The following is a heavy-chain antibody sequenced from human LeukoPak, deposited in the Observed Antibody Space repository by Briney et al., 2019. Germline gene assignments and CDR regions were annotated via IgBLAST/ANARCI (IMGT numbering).Heavy chain of an antibody. V-gene: IGHV4-34*01. CDR1: GGSFSGYY. Sequence: SETLSLTCAVYGGSFSGYYWSWIRQPPGKGLEWIGEINHSGSTNYNPSLKSRVTISVDTSKNQFSLKLSSVTAADTAVYYCVRGSSVLRFFGNWFDPWGQGTLVTVSS. J-gene: IGHJ5*02. CDR3: VRGSSVLRFFGNWFDP. CDR2: INHSGST. D-gene: IGHD3-3*01.